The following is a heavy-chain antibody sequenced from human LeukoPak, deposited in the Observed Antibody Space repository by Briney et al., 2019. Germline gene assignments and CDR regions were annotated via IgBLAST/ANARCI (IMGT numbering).Heavy chain of an antibody. CDR3: AKRITEAAGIYFDS. CDR1: GFTFSSYW. Sequence: GGSLRLSCAASGFTFSSYWMHWVRQAPGKGLVWVSGTNSDGSDTNYADSVKGRFTISRDDSKNMQFLEMDSLRPEDTAVYFCAKRITEAAGIYFDSWGQGTLVTVSS. V-gene: IGHV3-74*01. CDR2: TNSDGSDT. J-gene: IGHJ4*02. D-gene: IGHD6-19*01.